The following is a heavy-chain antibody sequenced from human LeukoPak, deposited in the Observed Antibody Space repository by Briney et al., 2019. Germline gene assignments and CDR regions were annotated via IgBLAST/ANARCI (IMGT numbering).Heavy chain of an antibody. CDR3: ARGPGYSSSWYPSYYYYYMDV. V-gene: IGHV3-48*01. J-gene: IGHJ6*03. Sequence: GGSLRLSCAASGFTFSSYSMNWVRQAPRKGLEWVSYISSSSSTIYYADSVKGRFTISRDNGKNSLYLQMNSLRAEDTAVYYCARGPGYSSSWYPSYYYYYMDVWGKGTTVTVSS. CDR1: GFTFSSYS. CDR2: ISSSSSTI. D-gene: IGHD6-13*01.